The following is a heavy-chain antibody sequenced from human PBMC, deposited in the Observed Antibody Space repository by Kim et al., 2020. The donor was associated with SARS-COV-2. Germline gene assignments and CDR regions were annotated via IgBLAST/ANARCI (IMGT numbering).Heavy chain of an antibody. CDR1: GGSISSSSYY. CDR2: IYYSGST. Sequence: SETLSLTCTVSGGSISSSSYYWGWIRQPPGKGLEWIGSIYYSGSTYYNPSLKSRVTISVDTSKNQFSLKLSSATAADTAVYYCASWPQWLEPPDYWGQGTLVTVSS. J-gene: IGHJ4*02. V-gene: IGHV4-39*01. D-gene: IGHD6-19*01. CDR3: ASWPQWLEPPDY.